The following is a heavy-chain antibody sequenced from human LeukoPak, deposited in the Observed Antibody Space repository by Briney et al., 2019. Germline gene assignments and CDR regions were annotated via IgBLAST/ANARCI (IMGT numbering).Heavy chain of an antibody. V-gene: IGHV5-10-1*01. CDR2: IDPSDSYT. D-gene: IGHD3-22*01. CDR1: GYSFTSYW. CDR3: ARKVRLLTDYYYYYDMDV. Sequence: GESLKISCKGSGYSFTSYWITWVRQMPGKGVEWMGKIDPSDSYTNYSPSFQGHVTISADKSISTAYLQWSSLKASDTAMYYCARKVRLLTDYYYYYDMDVWGQGTTVTVSS. J-gene: IGHJ6*02.